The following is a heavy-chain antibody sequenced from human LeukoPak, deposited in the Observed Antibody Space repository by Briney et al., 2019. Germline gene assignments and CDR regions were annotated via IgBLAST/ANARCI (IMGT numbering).Heavy chain of an antibody. J-gene: IGHJ4*02. Sequence: ASVKVSCKASGYTFTSYGISWVRQAPGQGLEWMGWISAYNGNTNYAQKLQGRVTITADESTSTAYMELSSLRSEDTAVYYCARGEGSRSLSGWYAAYFDYWGQGTLVTVSS. D-gene: IGHD6-19*01. V-gene: IGHV1-18*04. CDR2: ISAYNGNT. CDR3: ARGEGSRSLSGWYAAYFDY. CDR1: GYTFTSYG.